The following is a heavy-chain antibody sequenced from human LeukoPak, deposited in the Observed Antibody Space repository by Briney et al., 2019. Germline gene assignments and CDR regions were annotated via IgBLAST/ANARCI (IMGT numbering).Heavy chain of an antibody. CDR2: INWNGGST. Sequence: GGSLRLSCAASGFTFDDYGMSWVRQAPGKGLEWVSGINWNGGSTGYADSVKGRFTISRDNAKNSLYLQINSLRAEDTALYYCARDRGCSGGSCYSNWFDPWGQGTLVTVSS. V-gene: IGHV3-20*04. CDR3: ARDRGCSGGSCYSNWFDP. J-gene: IGHJ5*02. D-gene: IGHD2-15*01. CDR1: GFTFDDYG.